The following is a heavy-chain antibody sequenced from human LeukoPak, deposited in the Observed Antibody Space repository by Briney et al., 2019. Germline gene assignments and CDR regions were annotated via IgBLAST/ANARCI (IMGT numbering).Heavy chain of an antibody. Sequence: PSETLSLTCTVSGDSISSYHWSWIRQPAGKGLEWIGRIYTSGYSNYNPSLKSRITVSRDTSKNQYSLRLNSVTAADTAVYYCARSRYKSGSLDYWGQGTLVTVSS. CDR2: IYTSGYS. CDR3: ARSRYKSGSLDY. D-gene: IGHD5-18*01. CDR1: GDSISSYH. V-gene: IGHV4-4*07. J-gene: IGHJ4*02.